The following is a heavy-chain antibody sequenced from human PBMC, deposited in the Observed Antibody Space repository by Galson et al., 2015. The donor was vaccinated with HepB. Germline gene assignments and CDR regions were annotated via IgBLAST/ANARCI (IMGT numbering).Heavy chain of an antibody. J-gene: IGHJ4*02. CDR1: GATFSTYA. CDR3: ARGGGAYSSGYSSVPYFDY. Sequence: SVKVSCKASGATFSTYAFSWVRQAPGQGLEWMGGTIPIFGTTDYAPKFQGRVTVAADESTTTVYMELSSLRSEDTAVYYCARGGGAYSSGYSSVPYFDYWGQGTLVTVSS. CDR2: TIPIFGTT. D-gene: IGHD5-18*01. V-gene: IGHV1-69*13.